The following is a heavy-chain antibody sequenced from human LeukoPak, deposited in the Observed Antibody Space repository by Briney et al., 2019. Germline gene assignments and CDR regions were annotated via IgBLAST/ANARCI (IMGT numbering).Heavy chain of an antibody. CDR1: GGSISNSSYY. CDR2: IYYSGST. Sequence: SETLSLTCTVSGGSISNSSYYWGWIRQPPGKGLEWIGSIYYSGSTYYNPSLKSRVTISVDTSKNQFSLKLSSVTAADTAVYYCASSEMATISHWYFDLWGRGTLVTVSS. D-gene: IGHD5-24*01. V-gene: IGHV4-39*01. J-gene: IGHJ2*01. CDR3: ASSEMATISHWYFDL.